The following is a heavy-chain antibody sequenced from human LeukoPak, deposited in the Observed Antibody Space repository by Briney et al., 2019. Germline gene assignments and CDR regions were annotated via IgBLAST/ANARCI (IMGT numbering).Heavy chain of an antibody. CDR3: AGMATILYGMDV. J-gene: IGHJ6*02. CDR1: GGSISSYY. Sequence: SETLSLTCTVSGGSISSYYWSWIRQPPGNRLEWIGYIYYSGSTNYNPSLKSRVTISVDTSKNQFSLKLSSVTAADTAVYYCAGMATILYGMDVWGQGTTVTVSS. D-gene: IGHD5-12*01. CDR2: IYYSGST. V-gene: IGHV4-59*01.